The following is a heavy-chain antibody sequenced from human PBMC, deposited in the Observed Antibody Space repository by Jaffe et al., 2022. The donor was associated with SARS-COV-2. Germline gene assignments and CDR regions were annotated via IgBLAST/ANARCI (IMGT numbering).Heavy chain of an antibody. CDR3: ARDADYGGSNAFDI. CDR1: GGSISSGSYY. J-gene: IGHJ3*02. Sequence: QVQLQESGPGLVKPSQTLSLTCTVSGGSISSGSYYWSWIRQPAGKGLEWIGRIYTSGSTNYNPSLKSRVTISVDTSKNQFSLKLSSVTAADTAVYYCARDADYGGSNAFDIWGQGTMVTVSS. D-gene: IGHD4-17*01. V-gene: IGHV4-61*02. CDR2: IYTSGST.